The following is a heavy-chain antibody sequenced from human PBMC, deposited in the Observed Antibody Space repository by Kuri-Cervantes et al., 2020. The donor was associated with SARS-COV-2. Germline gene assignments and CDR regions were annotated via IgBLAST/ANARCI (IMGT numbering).Heavy chain of an antibody. CDR1: GFTLTSYW. CDR3: VRDGDHWNFDY. Sequence: GESLKISCAASGFTLTSYWMSWVRQAPGKGLVWVSRINPDGSYTNNADSVKGRFTLSRDNAKNMLFLQMNSLRAEDTAVYYCVRDGDHWNFDYWGQGTLVTVSS. D-gene: IGHD1-1*01. CDR2: INPDGSYT. V-gene: IGHV3-74*01. J-gene: IGHJ4*02.